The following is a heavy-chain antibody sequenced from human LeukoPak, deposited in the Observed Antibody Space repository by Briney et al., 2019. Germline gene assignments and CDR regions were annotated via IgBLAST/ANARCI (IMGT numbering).Heavy chain of an antibody. Sequence: ASVKVSCKASGYTFTSYGISWVRQAPGQGLEWMGIINPSGGSTSYAQKFQGRVTMTRDTSTSTVYMELSSLRSEDTAVYYCARGEDIVATTDYWGQGTLVTVSS. D-gene: IGHD5-12*01. J-gene: IGHJ4*02. CDR1: GYTFTSYG. CDR3: ARGEDIVATTDY. V-gene: IGHV1-46*01. CDR2: INPSGGST.